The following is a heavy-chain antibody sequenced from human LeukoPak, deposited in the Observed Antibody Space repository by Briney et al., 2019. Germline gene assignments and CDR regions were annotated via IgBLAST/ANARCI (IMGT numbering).Heavy chain of an antibody. Sequence: GGSLRLSCAASGFSFSSYGMSWVRQAPGKGLEWVANIRDDGTEKYYVDSVKGRFTISRDNAKNSLYLQMNILRAEDTAVYYCASDSYSPEYFQHWGQGTLVTVSS. D-gene: IGHD2-15*01. CDR2: IRDDGTEK. CDR3: ASDSYSPEYFQH. J-gene: IGHJ1*01. V-gene: IGHV3-7*04. CDR1: GFSFSSYG.